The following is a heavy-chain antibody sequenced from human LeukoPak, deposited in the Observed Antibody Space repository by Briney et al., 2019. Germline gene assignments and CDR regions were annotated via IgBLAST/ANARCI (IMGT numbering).Heavy chain of an antibody. J-gene: IGHJ4*02. D-gene: IGHD2-8*01. CDR2: IKQDGSEK. V-gene: IGHV3-7*03. CDR1: GFTLSNYW. Sequence: GGSLRLSCAASGFTLSNYWMSWIRQAPGKGLEWVANIKQDGSEKYYVDSVKGRFTISRDNAKNSLYLKMNSLRAEDTAVYYCARSRYCTNGICSYFDYWGQGTLVTVSS. CDR3: ARSRYCTNGICSYFDY.